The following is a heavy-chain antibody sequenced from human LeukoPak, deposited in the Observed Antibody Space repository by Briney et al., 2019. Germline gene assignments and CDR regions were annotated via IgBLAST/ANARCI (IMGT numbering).Heavy chain of an antibody. CDR3: AREITGTTPWFDP. Sequence: GGSLRLSCAASGFTFSSYGMHWVRQAPGKGLEWVAVIWYDGSNKYYADSVKGRFTISRDNSKNTLYLQMNSLRAEDTAVYYCAREITGTTPWFDPWGQGTLVTVSS. CDR1: GFTFSSYG. CDR2: IWYDGSNK. D-gene: IGHD1-7*01. J-gene: IGHJ5*02. V-gene: IGHV3-33*01.